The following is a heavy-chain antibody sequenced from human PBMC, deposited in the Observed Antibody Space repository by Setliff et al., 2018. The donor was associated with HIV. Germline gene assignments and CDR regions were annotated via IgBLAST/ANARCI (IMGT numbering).Heavy chain of an antibody. V-gene: IGHV1-69*10. Sequence: SVKVSCKASGYAFTSQFMHWVRQAPGQGLEWMGGIIPFLGLANYARKFQGRVIITADKFTNIVSLEVRRVNPDDSAMYYCASGPNDCTSSSCRFSFYYYYMDVWGKGTRVTVSS. CDR2: IIPFLGLA. CDR1: GYAFTSQF. CDR3: ASGPNDCTSSSCRFSFYYYYMDV. J-gene: IGHJ6*03. D-gene: IGHD2-2*01.